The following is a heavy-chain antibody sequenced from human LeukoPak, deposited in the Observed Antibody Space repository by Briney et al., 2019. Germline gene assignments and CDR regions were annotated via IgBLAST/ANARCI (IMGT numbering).Heavy chain of an antibody. D-gene: IGHD6-25*01. CDR2: ISGTGGYT. Sequence: PGGSLRLSCAASGFTFSSYAMSWVRQALGKGLEWVSTISGTGGYTYHADSVKGRFTISRDNSKSTVYLQMNSLRAEDMALYYCAKRVAAAGYYFDYWGQGTLVTVSS. V-gene: IGHV3-23*01. CDR3: AKRVAAAGYYFDY. CDR1: GFTFSSYA. J-gene: IGHJ4*02.